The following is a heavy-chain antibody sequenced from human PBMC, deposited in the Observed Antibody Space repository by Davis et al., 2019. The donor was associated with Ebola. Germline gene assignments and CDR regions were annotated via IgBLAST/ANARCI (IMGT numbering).Heavy chain of an antibody. D-gene: IGHD6-19*01. V-gene: IGHV5-51*01. CDR3: ARHMGGIAVALYGMDV. J-gene: IGHJ6*02. CDR1: GYSFTSYW. CDR2: IYPGDSDT. Sequence: GESLKISCKGSGYSFTSYWIGWVRQMPGKGLEWMGIIYPGDSDTRYSPSFQGQVTISADKSISTAYLQWSSLKASDTAMYYCARHMGGIAVALYGMDVWGQGTTVTVSS.